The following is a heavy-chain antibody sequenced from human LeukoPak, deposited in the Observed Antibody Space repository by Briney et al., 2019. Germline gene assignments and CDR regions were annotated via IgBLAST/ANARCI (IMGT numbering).Heavy chain of an antibody. CDR3: ARSSGDFWSGYYLLDY. V-gene: IGHV3-30-3*01. Sequence: PGGSLRLSCAASGFTFSDCAMHWVRQAPGKGLEWVAVITYDGSSKYYADSVKGRFTISRDNSENTLYLQMNSLRAEDTAVFYCARSSGDFWSGYYLLDYWGQGTLVTVSS. D-gene: IGHD3-3*01. J-gene: IGHJ4*02. CDR1: GFTFSDCA. CDR2: ITYDGSSK.